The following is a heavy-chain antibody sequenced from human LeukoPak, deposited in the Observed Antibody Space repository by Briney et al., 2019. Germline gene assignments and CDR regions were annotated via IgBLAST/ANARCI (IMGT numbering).Heavy chain of an antibody. CDR1: GFTFTNYW. CDR3: ARDPGRSGWDY. V-gene: IGHV3-7*01. CDR2: IRHDESEI. Sequence: GGSLRLSCAASGFTFTNYWMSWVRQPPGKGLEWVANIRHDESEIYYVDSVKGRFTISRDNAKDLLFLQMNSLRAEDTAVYYCARDPGRSGWDYWGQGALVTVSS. D-gene: IGHD6-19*01. J-gene: IGHJ4*02.